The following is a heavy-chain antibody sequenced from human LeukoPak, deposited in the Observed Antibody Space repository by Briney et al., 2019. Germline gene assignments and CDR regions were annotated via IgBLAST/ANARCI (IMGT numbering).Heavy chain of an antibody. CDR1: GFTFSSYW. J-gene: IGHJ5*02. CDR3: ARPDSSGWYNWFDP. Sequence: GGSLRLSCAASGFTFSSYWMSWVRQAPGKGLEWAANIKQDGSEKYYVDSVKGRFTISRDNAKNSLYLQMNSLRAEDTAVYYCARPDSSGWYNWFDPWGQGTLVTVSS. V-gene: IGHV3-7*04. D-gene: IGHD6-19*01. CDR2: IKQDGSEK.